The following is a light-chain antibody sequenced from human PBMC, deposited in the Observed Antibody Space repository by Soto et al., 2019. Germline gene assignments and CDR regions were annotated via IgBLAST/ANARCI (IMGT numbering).Light chain of an antibody. V-gene: IGLV2-14*01. Sequence: QSALTQPASVSGSPGQSITISCTGTSSDVGGYNYVSWYQQHPSKAPQLLIFGVNKRPSGVSNRFSGSKSGXTASLTISGLQAEDEADYYCSSYTSSSTLYVFGTGTKLTVL. CDR1: SSDVGGYNY. CDR3: SSYTSSSTLYV. CDR2: GVN. J-gene: IGLJ1*01.